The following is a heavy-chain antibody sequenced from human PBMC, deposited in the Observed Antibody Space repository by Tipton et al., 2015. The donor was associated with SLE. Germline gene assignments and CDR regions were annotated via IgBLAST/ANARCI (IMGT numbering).Heavy chain of an antibody. D-gene: IGHD1-26*01. CDR3: ARGKVGATADY. CDR2: IYYSGST. Sequence: TLSLTCTVSGGSISSSSYYWGWIRQPPGKGLEWIGYIYYSGSTNYNPSLKSRVTISVDRSKNQFSLKLSSVTAADTAVYYCARGKVGATADYWGQGTLVTVSS. CDR1: GGSISSSSYY. J-gene: IGHJ4*02. V-gene: IGHV4-61*05.